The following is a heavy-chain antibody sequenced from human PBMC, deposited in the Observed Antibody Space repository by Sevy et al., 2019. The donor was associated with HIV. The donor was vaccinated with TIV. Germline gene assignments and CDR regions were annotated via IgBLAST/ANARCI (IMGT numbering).Heavy chain of an antibody. J-gene: IGHJ3*02. CDR3: ARDRGDYNNYDDAFDI. CDR1: GFTVSSNY. CDR2: ISTGGSYI. D-gene: IGHD4-4*01. V-gene: IGHV3-21*01. Sequence: GGSLRLSCAASGFTVSSNYMSWVRQAPGKGLEWVSSISTGGSYIYYADSMKGRFTISRDNAKNSLFLQMNSLRAEDTAVYYCARDRGDYNNYDDAFDIWGPGTMVTVSS.